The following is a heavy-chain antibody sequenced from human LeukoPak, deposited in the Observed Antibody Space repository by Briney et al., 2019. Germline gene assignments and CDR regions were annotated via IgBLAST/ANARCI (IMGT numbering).Heavy chain of an antibody. CDR1: GFTFSSYS. CDR3: ARGVVAVAGTDLYYYGMDV. J-gene: IGHJ6*02. V-gene: IGHV3-21*01. CDR2: ISSSSSYI. Sequence: PGGSLRLSCAASGFTFSSYSMNWVRQAPGKGLEWVSSISSSSSYIYYADSVKGRFTISRDNAKNSLYLQMNSLRAEDTAVYYCARGVVAVAGTDLYYYGMDVWGQGTTVTVSS. D-gene: IGHD6-19*01.